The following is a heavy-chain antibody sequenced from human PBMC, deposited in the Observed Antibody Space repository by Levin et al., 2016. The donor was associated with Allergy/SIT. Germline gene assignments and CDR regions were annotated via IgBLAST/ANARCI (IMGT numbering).Heavy chain of an antibody. V-gene: IGHV5-51*01. CDR1: GYRFTNYW. CDR2: IYPGDSDT. J-gene: IGHJ6*02. CDR3: ARFGGFPANPQPYYYGMDV. D-gene: IGHD3-10*01. Sequence: GESLKISCQGSGYRFTNYWIGWVRQMPGKGLEWMGIIYPGDSDTRYSPSFQGQVTISADKSISTAYLQWSSLKASDTAMYYCARFGGFPANPQPYYYGMDVWGQGTTVTVSS.